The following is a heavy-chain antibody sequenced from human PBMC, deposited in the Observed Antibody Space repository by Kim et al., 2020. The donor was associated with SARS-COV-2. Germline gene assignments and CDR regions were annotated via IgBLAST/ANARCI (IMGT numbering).Heavy chain of an antibody. V-gene: IGHV1-2*06. D-gene: IGHD1-7*01. CDR1: GYTFTGYY. CDR2: INPNSGGT. J-gene: IGHJ4*02. CDR3: ARAAETGTTIGPYYFDY. Sequence: ASVKVSCKASGYTFTGYYMHWVRQAPGQGLEWMGRINPNSGGTNYAQKFQGRVTMTRDTSISTAYMELSRLRSDDTAVYYCARAAETGTTIGPYYFDYWGQGTLVTVSS.